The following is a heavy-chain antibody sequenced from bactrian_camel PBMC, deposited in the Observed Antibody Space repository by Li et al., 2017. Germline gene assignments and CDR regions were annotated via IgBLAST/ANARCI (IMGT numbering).Heavy chain of an antibody. CDR2: IRRDDLT. Sequence: HVQLVESGGGSVQTGGSLRLSCAPSGLSVSDFSMAWFRQSPGKEREAVAAIRRDDLTAYTDSAKGRFTISRDNAENTQSLQMNDLKPEDTAVYYCVASDLRASIHSASTWSLWGQGTQVTVS. J-gene: IGHJ4*01. CDR3: VASDLRASIHSASTWSL. D-gene: IGHD4*01. V-gene: IGHV3S55*01. CDR1: GLSVSDFS.